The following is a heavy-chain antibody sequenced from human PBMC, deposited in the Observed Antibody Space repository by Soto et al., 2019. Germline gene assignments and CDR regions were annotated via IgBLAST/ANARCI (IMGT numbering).Heavy chain of an antibody. Sequence: TRSLTCTVSVGSISRRDCYWSWIPQPPGRGLEWIGYISYSGSTYYNTSLKSRVTISVDTSKNQFSLKLNSVTAADTAVYYCARGGPTGGSYKYNWFDPWGQGTLVTVSS. D-gene: IGHD2-15*01. CDR3: ARGGPTGGSYKYNWFDP. V-gene: IGHV4-30-4*01. CDR1: VGSISRRDCY. J-gene: IGHJ5*02. CDR2: ISYSGST.